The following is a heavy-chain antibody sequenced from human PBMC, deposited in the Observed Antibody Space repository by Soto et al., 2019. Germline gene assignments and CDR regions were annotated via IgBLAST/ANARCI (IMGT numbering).Heavy chain of an antibody. CDR3: AYRRGGSSSGGNFDY. Sequence: QLALKESGPTLVKPSQTLTLTCTFSGFSFSTTGAGVGWIRQPPGKALEWLALIFWNDAKRYSPSLRSRLTIIKDTSKNQVVLTMTNVDPVDTATYYCAYRRGGSSSGGNFDYWGQGTPVTV. CDR2: IFWNDAK. J-gene: IGHJ4*02. D-gene: IGHD2-15*01. V-gene: IGHV2-5*01. CDR1: GFSFSTTGAG.